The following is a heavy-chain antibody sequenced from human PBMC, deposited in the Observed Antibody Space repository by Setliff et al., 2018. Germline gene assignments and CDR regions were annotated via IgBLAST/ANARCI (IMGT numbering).Heavy chain of an antibody. CDR3: ARGGTYRYFDY. V-gene: IGHV4-59*01. CDR1: GGSISGYY. J-gene: IGHJ4*02. CDR2: IYYSGTT. Sequence: SETLSLTCTVSGGSISGYYWSWIRQPPGKGLEWIGYIYYSGTTNYDPSLKSRVTMSVDTPKNQFSLKLSSVTAADTAVYYCARGGTYRYFDYWGQGTLVTVSS.